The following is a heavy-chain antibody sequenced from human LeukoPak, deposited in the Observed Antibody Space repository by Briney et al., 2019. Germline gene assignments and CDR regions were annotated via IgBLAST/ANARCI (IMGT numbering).Heavy chain of an antibody. CDR1: GYTFTSYY. D-gene: IGHD3-16*01. V-gene: IGHV1-46*01. Sequence: ASVKVSCKVSGYTFTSYYMHWVRQAPGQGLEWMGIINPSGGSTTYAQKFQARVTVTRDTSTNTVYMELSSLRSEDTAVYYCARDLLGGLGDSIGSDAFEIWDQGTMVTVSS. J-gene: IGHJ3*02. CDR2: INPSGGST. CDR3: ARDLLGGLGDSIGSDAFEI.